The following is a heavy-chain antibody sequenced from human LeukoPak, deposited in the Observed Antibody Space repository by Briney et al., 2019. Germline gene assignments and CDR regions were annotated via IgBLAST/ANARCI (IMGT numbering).Heavy chain of an antibody. D-gene: IGHD2-15*01. J-gene: IGHJ4*02. CDR1: GYSFTSYG. V-gene: IGHV1-18*04. CDR3: ARGRLGFCGGGSCSDFDY. CDR2: ISDYNGNT. Sequence: ASVKVSCKASGYSFTSYGISWVRQAPGQGLEWMGWISDYNGNTNYAQKFQGRVTMTTDTSTTTAYMELRSLRSDDTAVYYCARGRLGFCGGGSCSDFDYWGQGTLVTVSS.